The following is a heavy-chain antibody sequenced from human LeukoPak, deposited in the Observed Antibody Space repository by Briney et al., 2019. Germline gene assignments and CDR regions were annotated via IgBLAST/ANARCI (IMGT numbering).Heavy chain of an antibody. J-gene: IGHJ6*02. CDR3: ARDSLVAGWNPYGMDV. Sequence: SETLSLTCTVSGGSISSYYWSWIRQPPGKGLEWIGYISYSGSTNYNPSLKSRVTISIDTSKNQFSLKLSSVTAADTAVYYCARDSLVAGWNPYGMDVWGQGTTVTVSS. CDR2: ISYSGST. CDR1: GGSISSYY. D-gene: IGHD2-15*01. V-gene: IGHV4-59*01.